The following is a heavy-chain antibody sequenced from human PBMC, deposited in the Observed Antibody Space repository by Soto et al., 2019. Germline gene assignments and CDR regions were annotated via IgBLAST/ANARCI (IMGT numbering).Heavy chain of an antibody. CDR1: GFTFSTYS. J-gene: IGHJ6*02. CDR2: ISSSGSYI. D-gene: IGHD2-2*01. Sequence: GGSLRLSCAASGFTFSTYSMNWVRQAPGKGLEWVSSISSSGSYIYYADSVKGRFTISRDNAKNSLYLQMNSLRAEDTAVYYCARSKTTHWSSTSCYDDGMDCWGQGTTVTVSS. V-gene: IGHV3-21*01. CDR3: ARSKTTHWSSTSCYDDGMDC.